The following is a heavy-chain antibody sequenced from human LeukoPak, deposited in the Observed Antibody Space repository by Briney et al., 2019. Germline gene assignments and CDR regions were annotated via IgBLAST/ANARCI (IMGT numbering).Heavy chain of an antibody. CDR2: IYYSGST. D-gene: IGHD1-14*01. J-gene: IGHJ4*02. Sequence: SETLFLTCTVSGGSISSGGYYWSWIRQHPGKGLEWIGYIYYSGSTYYNPSLKSRVTISVDTSKNQFSLKLSSVTAADTAVYYCARDPRTDYFDYWGQGTLVTVSS. CDR3: ARDPRTDYFDY. V-gene: IGHV4-31*03. CDR1: GGSISSGGYY.